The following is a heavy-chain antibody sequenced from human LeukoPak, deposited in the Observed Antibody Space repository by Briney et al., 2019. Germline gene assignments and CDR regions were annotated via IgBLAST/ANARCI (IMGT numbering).Heavy chain of an antibody. D-gene: IGHD6-19*01. CDR3: AKVKRWLAHYFYY. V-gene: IGHV3-30*18. CDR1: GFTFSSYG. Sequence: GRSLRLSCAASGFTFSSYGMHWVRQAPGKGLEWVAVISYDGSNKYYADSVKGRFTISRDNSKNTLYLQMNSLRAEDTAVYYCAKVKRWLAHYFYYLGQGTLVNVSS. J-gene: IGHJ4*02. CDR2: ISYDGSNK.